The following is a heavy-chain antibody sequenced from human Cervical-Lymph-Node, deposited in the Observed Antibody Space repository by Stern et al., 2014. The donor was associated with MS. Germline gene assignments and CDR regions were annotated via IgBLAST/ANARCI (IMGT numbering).Heavy chain of an antibody. J-gene: IGHJ4*02. V-gene: IGHV3-15*01. Sequence: EMPLVESGGGLVKPGGSLRLSCAASGFTFNNAWMSWVRQAPGKGLEWVGRSRSKTDGGTTDYAAPMKGRFTISRDDSKNTLYLQMNSLKTEDTAVYYCTTLSGSFKLDYWGQGTLVTVSS. CDR3: TTLSGSFKLDY. D-gene: IGHD1-26*01. CDR2: SRSKTDGGTT. CDR1: GFTFNNAW.